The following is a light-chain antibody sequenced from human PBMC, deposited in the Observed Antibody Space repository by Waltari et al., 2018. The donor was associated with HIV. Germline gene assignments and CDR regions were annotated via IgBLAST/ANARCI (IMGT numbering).Light chain of an antibody. CDR1: SSDVGSYNL. J-gene: IGLJ3*02. V-gene: IGLV2-23*02. Sequence: QSALTQPAPASGSPGQSITIPCHGGSSDVGSYNLVPWYQHHPGKAPKLMFNEVYHRPSGVSNRFSGSKSGDTAFLTISGLHAEDEAAYYCCSYAGSRTHWVFGGGTKLTVL. CDR3: CSYAGSRTHWV. CDR2: EVY.